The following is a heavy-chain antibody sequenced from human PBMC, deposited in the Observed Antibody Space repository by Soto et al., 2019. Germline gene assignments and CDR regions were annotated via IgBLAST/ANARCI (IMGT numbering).Heavy chain of an antibody. V-gene: IGHV3-23*01. CDR1: GFTFSTYS. CDR3: AKLLAGKFSDN. Sequence: GSLRLSCAASGFTFSTYSMDWVRQAPGKGLEWVSAISSGGGNTYYADSVKGRFTISRDNSKNTLYLQMNSLRAEDTAVYYCAKLLAGKFSDNWGQGSLVTVSS. CDR2: ISSGGGNT. J-gene: IGHJ4*02.